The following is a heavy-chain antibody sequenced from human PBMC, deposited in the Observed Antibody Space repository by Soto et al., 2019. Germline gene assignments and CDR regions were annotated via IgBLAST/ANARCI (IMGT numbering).Heavy chain of an antibody. CDR1: GFTFSGYG. D-gene: IGHD1-26*01. V-gene: IGHV3-33*01. CDR2: TRHDGSNT. Sequence: QVQLVESGGGVVQPGRSLRLSCAASGFTFSGYGMHWVRQAPGKGLEWVAITRHDGSNTYYADSVRGRFTISRDNTKKALYLQMDSLRAQDTAVYYCARDGVGATTFFGYFDYLGQGTLVTVSS. CDR3: ARDGVGATTFFGYFDY. J-gene: IGHJ4*02.